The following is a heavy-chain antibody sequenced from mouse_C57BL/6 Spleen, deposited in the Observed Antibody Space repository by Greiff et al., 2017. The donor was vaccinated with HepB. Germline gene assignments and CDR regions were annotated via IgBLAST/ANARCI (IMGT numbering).Heavy chain of an antibody. D-gene: IGHD1-1*01. J-gene: IGHJ4*01. CDR1: GYTFTSYT. CDR3: ARSYYSYAMDY. CDR2: INPSSGYT. Sequence: QVQLKESGAELARPGASVKMSCKASGYTFTSYTMHWVKQRPEQGLEWIGYINPSSGYTKYNQKFKDKATLTADKSSSTAYMQLSSLTSEDSAVYYCARSYYSYAMDYWGQGTSVTVSS. V-gene: IGHV1-4*01.